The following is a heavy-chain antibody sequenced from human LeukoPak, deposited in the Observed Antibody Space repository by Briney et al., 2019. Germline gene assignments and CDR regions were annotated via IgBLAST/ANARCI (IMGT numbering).Heavy chain of an antibody. J-gene: IGHJ4*02. CDR3: ARGGGQRHFDY. D-gene: IGHD2-2*01. CDR2: VIPNSGNT. V-gene: IGHV1-18*04. Sequence: ASVKVSCKPSGYTFTGYYIHWVRQAPGQGLEWMGRVIPNSGNTNYAQKPQGRVTMTTDTSTSTAYMELRSLRSDDTAVYYCARGGGQRHFDYWGQGTLVTVSS. CDR1: GYTFTGYY.